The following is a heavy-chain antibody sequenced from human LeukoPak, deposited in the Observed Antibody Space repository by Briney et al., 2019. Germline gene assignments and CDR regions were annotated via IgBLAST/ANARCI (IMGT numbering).Heavy chain of an antibody. J-gene: IGHJ4*02. D-gene: IGHD4-17*01. CDR2: ISGSGGST. CDR1: GFTFSSYN. CDR3: AKLATVTSAVFDY. Sequence: PGGSLRLSCAASGFTFSSYNMNWVRQAPGKGLEWVSAISGSGGSTYYADSVKGRFTISRDNSKNTLYLQMNSLRAEDTAVYYCAKLATVTSAVFDYWGQGTLVTVSS. V-gene: IGHV3-23*01.